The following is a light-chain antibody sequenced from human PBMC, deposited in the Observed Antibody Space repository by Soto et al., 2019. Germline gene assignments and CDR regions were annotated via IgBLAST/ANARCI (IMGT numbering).Light chain of an antibody. CDR3: QQTYSTPRT. J-gene: IGKJ2*01. CDR1: QSISNF. V-gene: IGKV1-39*01. CDR2: GAS. Sequence: DIQMTQSPSSLSASVGDRITITCRTSQSISNFLNWYQQKPGKAPKVLIYGASSLQSGVPSRFSGSGSGTDFTLTFSSLQPEDFPTYFCQQTYSTPRTFGQRTNMEIK.